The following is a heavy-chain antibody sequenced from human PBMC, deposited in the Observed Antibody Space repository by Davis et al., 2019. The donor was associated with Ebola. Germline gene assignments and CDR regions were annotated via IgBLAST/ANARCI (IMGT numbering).Heavy chain of an antibody. CDR1: GYIFIHYY. J-gene: IGHJ4*02. CDR3: AREAAGHRGIDF. Sequence: ASVTVSCKASGYIFIHYYLHWVRQAPGRGLQWMGRINPNTGGADYAQDFQGWVTMTRDTSTSTAYMQLNRLRSDDSAMYYCAREAAGHRGIDFWGQGTMVTVSS. CDR2: INPNTGGA. V-gene: IGHV1-2*04. D-gene: IGHD1-14*01.